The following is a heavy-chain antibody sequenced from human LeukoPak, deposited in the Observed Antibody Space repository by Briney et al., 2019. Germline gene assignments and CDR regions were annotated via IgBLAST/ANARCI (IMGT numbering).Heavy chain of an antibody. J-gene: IGHJ6*03. CDR3: AKDTVTTPYYYYYYMDA. V-gene: IGHV3-30*02. D-gene: IGHD4-17*01. Sequence: GGSLRLSCAASGFTFSSYGMHWVRQAPGKGLEWVAFIRYDGSNKYYADSVKGRFTISRDNSKNTLYLQMNSLRAEDTAVYYCAKDTVTTPYYYYYYMDAWGKGTTVTISS. CDR1: GFTFSSYG. CDR2: IRYDGSNK.